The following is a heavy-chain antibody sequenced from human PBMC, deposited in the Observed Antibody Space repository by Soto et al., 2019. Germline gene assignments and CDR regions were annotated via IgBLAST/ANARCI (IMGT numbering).Heavy chain of an antibody. Sequence: GGSLRLSCAASGFTVSSNYMSWVRQAPGKGLEWVSVIYSGGSTYYADSVKGRFTISRDNSKNTLYLQMNSLRAEDTAVYYCARGVSYYYYGMDVWGQGTTVTVSS. J-gene: IGHJ6*02. CDR1: GFTVSSNY. CDR2: IYSGGST. V-gene: IGHV3-53*01. CDR3: ARGVSYYYYGMDV.